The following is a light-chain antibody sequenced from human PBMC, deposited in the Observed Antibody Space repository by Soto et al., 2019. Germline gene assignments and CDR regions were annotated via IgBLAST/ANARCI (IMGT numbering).Light chain of an antibody. V-gene: IGLV2-14*01. CDR3: SSYTSSNTLEV. J-gene: IGLJ1*01. CDR2: EVS. CDR1: SSDVGGSNY. Sequence: QSVLVQPASVSGSPGQSITISCTGTSSDVGGSNYVSWYQHHPHRAPKLLIYEVSYRPSGGSNRFSGYKSDNTASLTISGLQAEDEADYYCSSYTSSNTLEVFGIGTKVTVL.